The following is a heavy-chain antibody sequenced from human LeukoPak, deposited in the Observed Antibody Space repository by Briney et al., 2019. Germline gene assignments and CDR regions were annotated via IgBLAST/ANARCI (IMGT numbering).Heavy chain of an antibody. Sequence: ASVKVSCKASGYTFTGYYMHWVRQAPGQGLEWMGWINPNSGGTNYAQKFQGWVTMTRDTSISTAYMELSRLRSDDTAVYYCASARIAAAALFDYWAREPWSPSPQ. CDR2: INPNSGGT. CDR3: ASARIAAAALFDY. CDR1: GYTFTGYY. D-gene: IGHD6-13*01. J-gene: IGHJ4*02. V-gene: IGHV1-2*04.